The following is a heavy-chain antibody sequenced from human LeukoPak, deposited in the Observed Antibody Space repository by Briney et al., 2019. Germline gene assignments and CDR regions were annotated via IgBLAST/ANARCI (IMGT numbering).Heavy chain of an antibody. CDR3: AREPLRTEHIDY. J-gene: IGHJ4*02. CDR1: GYTFTSYD. Sequence: ASVKVSCKASGYTFTSYDINWVRQATGQGLEWMGWMNPNSGNTGYAQKFQGRVTMNRDTYTSTAYMELSSLRSEDSAVYYCAREPLRTEHIDYWGQGTLVTVSS. D-gene: IGHD1-14*01. V-gene: IGHV1-8*01. CDR2: MNPNSGNT.